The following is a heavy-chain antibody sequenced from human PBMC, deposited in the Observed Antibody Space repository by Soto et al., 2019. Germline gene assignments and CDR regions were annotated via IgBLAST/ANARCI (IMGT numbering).Heavy chain of an antibody. Sequence: QVQLQESGPGLVKPSQTLSLTCTVSGGSISSGGYYWSWIRQHPGKGLEWIGYIYYSGSTYYNPSLKSRVTISVDKSKNQFSLKLSAVTDADTAVYYCARDDPYYYDSSGYYPGSFDYWGQGTLVTVSS. D-gene: IGHD3-22*01. CDR3: ARDDPYYYDSSGYYPGSFDY. CDR2: IYYSGST. CDR1: GGSISSGGYY. V-gene: IGHV4-31*03. J-gene: IGHJ4*02.